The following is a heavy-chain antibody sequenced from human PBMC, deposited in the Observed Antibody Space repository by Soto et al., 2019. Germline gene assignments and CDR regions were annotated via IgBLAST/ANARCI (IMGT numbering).Heavy chain of an antibody. J-gene: IGHJ4*02. V-gene: IGHV3-23*01. D-gene: IGHD3-10*01. Sequence: PGGSLRLSCAASVFTFSSYAMSWVRQAPGKGLEWVSAISGSGGSTYYADSVKGRFTISRDNSKNTLYLQMNSLRAEDTAVYYCAKDQVGSMNFDYWGQGTLVTVSS. CDR3: AKDQVGSMNFDY. CDR2: ISGSGGST. CDR1: VFTFSSYA.